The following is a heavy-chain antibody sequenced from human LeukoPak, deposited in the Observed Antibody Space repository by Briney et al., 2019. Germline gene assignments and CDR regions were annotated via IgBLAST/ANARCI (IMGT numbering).Heavy chain of an antibody. V-gene: IGHV1-46*01. CDR2: INPSGGST. D-gene: IGHD2-2*01. CDR3: ARTPLGYCSTTSCYWYFDY. Sequence: VASVKVSCKASGYTFTSYYMHWVRQAPGQGLEWMGIINPSGGSTSYAQKFQGRVTMTRDTSTSTVYMELSSLRSEDTAVYYCARTPLGYCSTTSCYWYFDYWGQGTLVTVSS. CDR1: GYTFTSYY. J-gene: IGHJ4*02.